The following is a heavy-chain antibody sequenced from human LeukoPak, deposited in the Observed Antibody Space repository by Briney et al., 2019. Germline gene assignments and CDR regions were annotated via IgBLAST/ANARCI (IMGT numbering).Heavy chain of an antibody. CDR2: ISWNSGSI. CDR3: AKEAIIASAFDI. J-gene: IGHJ3*02. D-gene: IGHD6-13*01. V-gene: IGHV3-9*03. CDR1: GFTFDDYA. Sequence: PGGFLRLSCAASGFTFDDYAMHWVRQAPGKGLEWVSGISWNSGSIGYADSAKGRFTISRDNAKNSLYLQMNSLRAEDMALYYCAKEAIIASAFDIWGQGTMVTVSS.